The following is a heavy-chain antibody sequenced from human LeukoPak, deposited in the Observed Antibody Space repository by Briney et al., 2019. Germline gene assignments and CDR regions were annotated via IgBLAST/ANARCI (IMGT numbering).Heavy chain of an antibody. J-gene: IGHJ4*02. CDR2: INPNSGGT. CDR1: GYTFTGYY. Sequence: ASVKVSCKASGYTFTGYYMHWVRQAPGQGLEWMGGINPNSGGTNYAQKFQGRVTMTRDTSISTAYMELSRLRSDDTAVYYCARDPRDYYDSGFDYWGQGTLVTVSS. CDR3: ARDPRDYYDSGFDY. V-gene: IGHV1-2*02. D-gene: IGHD3-22*01.